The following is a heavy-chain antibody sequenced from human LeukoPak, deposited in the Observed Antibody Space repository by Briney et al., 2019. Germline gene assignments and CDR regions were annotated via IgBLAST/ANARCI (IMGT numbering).Heavy chain of an antibody. CDR2: INPNSGGT. V-gene: IGHV1-2*02. CDR3: AREKYGTTPDY. Sequence: ASVKVSCKASGYTFTGSYMHWVRQAPGQGLEWMGWINPNSGGTNYAQKFQDRVTMTRDTSISTAYMELSRLRSDDTAVYYCAREKYGTTPDYWGQGTLVTVSS. J-gene: IGHJ4*02. D-gene: IGHD1-7*01. CDR1: GYTFTGSY.